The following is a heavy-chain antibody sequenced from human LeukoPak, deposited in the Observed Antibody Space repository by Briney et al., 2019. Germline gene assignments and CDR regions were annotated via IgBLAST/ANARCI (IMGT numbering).Heavy chain of an antibody. J-gene: IGHJ4*02. CDR1: GYTFTSYD. D-gene: IGHD3-10*01. CDR3: AREPGVSRAPDY. CDR2: MNPNSGNT. Sequence: ASVKVSCKASGYTFTSYDINWVRQATGQGLEWMGWMNPNSGNTGYAQKFQGRVTMTTDTSTSTAYMELRSLRSDDTAVYYCAREPGVSRAPDYWGQGTLVTVSS. V-gene: IGHV1-8*01.